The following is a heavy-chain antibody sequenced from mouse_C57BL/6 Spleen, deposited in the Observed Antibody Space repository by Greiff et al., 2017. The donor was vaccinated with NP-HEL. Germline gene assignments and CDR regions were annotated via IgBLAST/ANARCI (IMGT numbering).Heavy chain of an antibody. CDR2: IHPNSGST. CDR1: GYTFTSYW. J-gene: IGHJ4*01. Sequence: QVQLKQPGAELVKPGASVKLSCKASGYTFTSYWMHWVKQRPGQGLEWIGMIHPNSGSTNYNEKFKSKATLTVDKSSSTAYMQLSSLTSEDSAVYYCAKSDIGAMDYWGQGTSVTVSS. D-gene: IGHD3-1*01. CDR3: AKSDIGAMDY. V-gene: IGHV1-64*01.